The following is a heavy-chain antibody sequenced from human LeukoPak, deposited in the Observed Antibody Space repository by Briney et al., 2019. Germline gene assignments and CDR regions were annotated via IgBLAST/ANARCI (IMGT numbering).Heavy chain of an antibody. CDR2: IYYSGST. D-gene: IGHD5-12*01. V-gene: IGHV4-59*01. CDR1: GGSISSYY. Sequence: SETLSLTCTVSGGSISSYYWSWIRQPPGKGLEWLGYIYYSGSTNYNPSLKSRVTISVDTSKNQFSLNLSSVTAADTAVYYCARGGGYSGYDFGYWGQGTLVTVSS. CDR3: ARGGGYSGYDFGY. J-gene: IGHJ4*02.